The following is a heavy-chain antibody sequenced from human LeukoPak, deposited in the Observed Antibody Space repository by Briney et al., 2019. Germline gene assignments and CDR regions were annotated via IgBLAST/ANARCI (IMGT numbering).Heavy chain of an antibody. D-gene: IGHD3-22*01. J-gene: IGHJ6*02. Sequence: IGYADSVKGRFTISRDNAKNSLYLQMNSLRAEDTALYYCAKEEYYYDSSGYYSGYYYGMDVWGQGTTVTVSS. CDR2: I. V-gene: IGHV3-9*01. CDR3: AKEEYYYDSSGYYSGYYYGMDV.